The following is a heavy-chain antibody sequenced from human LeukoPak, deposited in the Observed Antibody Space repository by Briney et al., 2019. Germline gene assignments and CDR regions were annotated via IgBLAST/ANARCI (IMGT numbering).Heavy chain of an antibody. CDR1: GYTFTGYY. CDR3: ARTREYSSTWFFPPFDP. Sequence: ASVKVSCRASGYTFTGYYMNWVRQAPGQGLEWMGWINPNSGRTNYAHNFQGRVTLTRDPSFSTAYMELTGLTSNDTGVYYCARTREYSSTWFFPPFDPWGQGTLVTVSS. V-gene: IGHV1-2*02. D-gene: IGHD6-13*01. CDR2: INPNSGRT. J-gene: IGHJ5*02.